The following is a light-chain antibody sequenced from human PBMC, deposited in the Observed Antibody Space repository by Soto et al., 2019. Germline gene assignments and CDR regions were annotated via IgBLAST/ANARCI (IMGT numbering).Light chain of an antibody. V-gene: IGLV1-44*01. Sequence: QSVLTQPPSASGTPGQRVTISCSGTTSNIGINTVNWYKQLPGTAPQLLIYSNKQRPSGVPDRLSGSKSGTSASLAISGLQSEDEADYYCSSYAGSNVVFGGGTKLTVL. CDR1: TSNIGINT. J-gene: IGLJ2*01. CDR3: SSYAGSNVV. CDR2: SNK.